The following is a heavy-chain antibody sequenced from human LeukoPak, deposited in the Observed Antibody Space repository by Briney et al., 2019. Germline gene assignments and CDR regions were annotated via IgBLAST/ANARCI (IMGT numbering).Heavy chain of an antibody. Sequence: PETLSLTCAVYGGSFSGYYWSWIRQPPGKGLEWIGEINHSGSTNYNPSLKSRVTISVDTSKNQFSLKLSSVTAADTAVYYCASLYRYSGSYYYYYYMDVWGKGTTVTVSS. D-gene: IGHD1-26*01. CDR2: INHSGST. CDR3: ASLYRYSGSYYYYYYMDV. V-gene: IGHV4-34*01. CDR1: GGSFSGYY. J-gene: IGHJ6*03.